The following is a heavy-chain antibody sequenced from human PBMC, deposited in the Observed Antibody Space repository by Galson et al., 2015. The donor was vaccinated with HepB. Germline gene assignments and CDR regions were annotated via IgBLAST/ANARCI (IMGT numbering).Heavy chain of an antibody. CDR2: IDPSDSYA. CDR3: ARQLSGRGTFDS. CDR1: GYSFTSYW. V-gene: IGHV5-10-1*01. J-gene: IGHJ4*02. D-gene: IGHD2-15*01. Sequence: QSGAEVKKPGESLRISCKGSGYSFTSYWITWVRQMPGKGLEWMGRIDPSDSYANYSPSFQGHVTTSADKSITTAYLQWSALKASDTAMYYCARQLSGRGTFDSWGQGTLVAVSS.